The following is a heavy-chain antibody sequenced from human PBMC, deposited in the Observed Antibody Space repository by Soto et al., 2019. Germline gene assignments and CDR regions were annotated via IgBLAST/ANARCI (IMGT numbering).Heavy chain of an antibody. CDR1: GFTFSIYW. Sequence: EVQLVESGGGLVQPGGSLRLSCAASGFTFSIYWMHWVRQAPGKGPVWVSRIDNAGSSARYADSVKGRFTISRDNAKNPVYLQMTSLRAEDTAVYYCTRVGGSVSGMDVWGQGTTVTVSS. V-gene: IGHV3-74*01. D-gene: IGHD1-26*01. CDR3: TRVGGSVSGMDV. J-gene: IGHJ6*02. CDR2: IDNAGSSA.